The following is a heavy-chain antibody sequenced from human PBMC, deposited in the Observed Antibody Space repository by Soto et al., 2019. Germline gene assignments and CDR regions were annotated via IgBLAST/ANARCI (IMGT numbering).Heavy chain of an antibody. CDR1: GGSISSSNW. V-gene: IGHV4-4*02. D-gene: IGHD6-13*01. Sequence: QVQLQESGPGLVKPSGTLSLTCAVSGGSISSSNWWSWVRQPPGKGLEWIGEIYHSGSTNYNTSLKSRVTISVDKSESRFHLKLSSVTAAVTAVYYCASLKGSCWYTDDMDVWGHGNTVTVSS. J-gene: IGHJ6*02. CDR2: IYHSGST. CDR3: ASLKGSCWYTDDMDV.